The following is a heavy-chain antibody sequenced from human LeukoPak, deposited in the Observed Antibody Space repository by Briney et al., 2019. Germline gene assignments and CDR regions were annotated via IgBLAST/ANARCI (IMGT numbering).Heavy chain of an antibody. Sequence: SVKVSCKASGGTFSSYAISWVRQAPGQGLEWMGGIIPIFGTANYAQKFQGRVTITADESTSTAYMELSSLRSEDTAVYYCAREVGGTGTKPEDPDYYYYIDVWGKGTTVTVSS. D-gene: IGHD1-7*01. CDR2: IIPIFGTA. CDR1: GGTFSSYA. V-gene: IGHV1-69*13. J-gene: IGHJ6*03. CDR3: AREVGGTGTKPEDPDYYYYIDV.